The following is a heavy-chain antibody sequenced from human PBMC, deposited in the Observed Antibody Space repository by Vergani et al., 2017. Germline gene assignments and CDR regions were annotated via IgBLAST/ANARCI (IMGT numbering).Heavy chain of an antibody. Sequence: QLQLQESGPGLVKPSETLSLTCTVSGGSISSSSYYWGWIRQPPGKGLEWIGSIYYSGSTYYNPSLKSRVTISVDTSKNQFSLKLSSVTAADTAVYYCARHQGSVVPAALWWFDPWGQGTLVTVSS. CDR1: GGSISSSSYY. CDR3: ARHQGSVVPAALWWFDP. CDR2: IYYSGST. D-gene: IGHD2-2*01. J-gene: IGHJ5*02. V-gene: IGHV4-39*01.